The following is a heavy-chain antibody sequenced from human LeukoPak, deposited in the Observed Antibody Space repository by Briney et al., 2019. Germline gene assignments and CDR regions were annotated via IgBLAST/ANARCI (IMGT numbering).Heavy chain of an antibody. CDR3: AGLVPAAGKYFYGMDV. Sequence: GESLKISCKGSGYRFTSYWITWVRQTPGRGLEWMGTIDPSDSYINYSPSFQGHVTISADKSIGTAYLQWSSLKASDTAMYYCAGLVPAAGKYFYGMDVWGQGTTVTVSS. CDR2: IDPSDSYI. CDR1: GYRFTSYW. V-gene: IGHV5-10-1*01. J-gene: IGHJ6*02. D-gene: IGHD6-13*01.